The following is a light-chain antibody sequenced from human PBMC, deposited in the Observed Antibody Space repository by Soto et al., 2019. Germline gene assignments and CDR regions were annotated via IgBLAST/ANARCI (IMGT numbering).Light chain of an antibody. CDR1: QSISSY. Sequence: DIQVTQSPSSLSASVGDRVTITCRASQSISSYLNWYQRKPGKAPKLLIYAASSLQSGVPSRFSGSGSGTDFTLTISSLQPEDFATYYCQQSYSIPYTFGQGTKLEIK. J-gene: IGKJ2*01. CDR3: QQSYSIPYT. CDR2: AAS. V-gene: IGKV1-39*01.